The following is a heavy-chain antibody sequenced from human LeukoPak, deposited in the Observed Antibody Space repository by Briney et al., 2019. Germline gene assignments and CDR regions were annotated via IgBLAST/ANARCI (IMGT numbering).Heavy chain of an antibody. V-gene: IGHV3-30*18. D-gene: IGHD5-24*01. CDR2: ISYDGSNK. Sequence: GGSLRLSCAASGFTFSSYGMHWARQAPGKGLEWVAVISYDGSNKYYADSVKGRFTISRDNSKNTLYLQMNSLRAEDTAVYYCAKEFREMATIEDWGQGTLVTVSS. J-gene: IGHJ4*02. CDR1: GFTFSSYG. CDR3: AKEFREMATIED.